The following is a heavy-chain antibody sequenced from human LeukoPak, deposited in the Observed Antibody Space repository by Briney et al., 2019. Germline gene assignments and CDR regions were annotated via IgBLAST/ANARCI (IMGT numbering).Heavy chain of an antibody. CDR1: GYTLTELS. D-gene: IGHD3-10*01. CDR2: FDPEDGET. J-gene: IGHJ1*01. Sequence: GASVKVSCKVSGYTLTELSMHWVRQAPGKGLEWMGGFDPEDGETIYAQKFQGRVTMTEDTSTDTAYMELSSLRSEDTAVYYCATVSYYASGNLQYFQHWGQGTLVTVSS. CDR3: ATVSYYASGNLQYFQH. V-gene: IGHV1-24*01.